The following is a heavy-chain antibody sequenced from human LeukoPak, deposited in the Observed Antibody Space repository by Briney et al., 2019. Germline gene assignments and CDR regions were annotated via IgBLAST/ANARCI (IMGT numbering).Heavy chain of an antibody. Sequence: ASVKVSCKASGYTFTNYGISWVRQATGQGLEWMGWMSTYGDNTNYAQKFQGRVTMTTDTSTSTAYMELRSLRSDDTAVYYCARALYYASGSPPEGMDVWGKGTTVIVSS. CDR1: GYTFTNYG. J-gene: IGHJ6*04. V-gene: IGHV1-18*04. CDR3: ARALYYASGSPPEGMDV. D-gene: IGHD3-10*01. CDR2: MSTYGDNT.